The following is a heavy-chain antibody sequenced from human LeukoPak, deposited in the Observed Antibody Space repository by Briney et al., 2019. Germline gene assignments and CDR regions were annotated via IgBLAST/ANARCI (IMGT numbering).Heavy chain of an antibody. J-gene: IGHJ4*02. CDR2: ISSDGSST. Sequence: GGSLRLSCAASGFTFSSYWMHWVRQAPGKGLVWVARISSDGSSTTYADSVKGRFTISRDNAKNTLYLQMNSLRVEDTAVYYCARDLVVTSGYWGQGTPVTVSS. CDR1: GFTFSSYW. D-gene: IGHD2-2*01. V-gene: IGHV3-74*03. CDR3: ARDLVVTSGY.